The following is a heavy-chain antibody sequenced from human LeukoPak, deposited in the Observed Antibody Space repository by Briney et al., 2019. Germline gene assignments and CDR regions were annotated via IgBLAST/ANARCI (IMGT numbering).Heavy chain of an antibody. CDR3: ARGQNVRPSAFFDS. V-gene: IGHV3-7*02. Sequence: GGSLRLSCAASGFTFSSYWMSWVRQAPGRGPEWVANIKEDGRETYYHDSVKGRFTISRDNAKNSLDLQMNSLRVEDTAIYYCARGQNVRPSAFFDSWGQGTLVTVSS. J-gene: IGHJ4*02. CDR1: GFTFSSYW. D-gene: IGHD6-6*01. CDR2: IKEDGRET.